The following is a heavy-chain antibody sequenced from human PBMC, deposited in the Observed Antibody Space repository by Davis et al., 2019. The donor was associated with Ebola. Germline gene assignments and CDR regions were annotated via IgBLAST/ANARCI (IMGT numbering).Heavy chain of an antibody. J-gene: IGHJ6*03. CDR2: ISGSGGST. CDR1: GFTFDDYA. CDR3: AKDLYYDTSGYEHYMDV. Sequence: GESLKISCAASGFTFDDYAMSWVRQAPGKGLEWVSAISGSGGSTYYADSVKGRFTISRDNSKNTLYLQMKSLRAEDTAVYYCAKDLYYDTSGYEHYMDVWGKGTTVTVSS. D-gene: IGHD3-22*01. V-gene: IGHV3-23*01.